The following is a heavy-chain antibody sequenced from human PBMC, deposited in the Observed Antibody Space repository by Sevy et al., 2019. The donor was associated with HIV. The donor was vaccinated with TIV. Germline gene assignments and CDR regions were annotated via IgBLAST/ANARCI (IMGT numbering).Heavy chain of an antibody. J-gene: IGHJ6*02. CDR1: GVTFGSYG. D-gene: IGHD3-3*01. CDR3: AHSSGLYGYYYGMDV. CDR2: ISYDGSKK. Sequence: GGSLRLSCAASGVTFGSYGIHWVRQAPGKGLEWVAVISYDGSKKNHAESMKGRFTISRDNSKNTLYLEMSSLRPEDTAVYYCAHSSGLYGYYYGMDVWGQGTTVTVSS. V-gene: IGHV3-30*03.